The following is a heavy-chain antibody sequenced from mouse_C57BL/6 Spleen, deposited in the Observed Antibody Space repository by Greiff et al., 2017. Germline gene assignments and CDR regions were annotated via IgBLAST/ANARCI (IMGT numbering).Heavy chain of an antibody. D-gene: IGHD2-3*01. CDR3: ARYPDGYYWYFDV. Sequence: VQLQQSGAELVKPGASVKLSCKASGYTFTSYWMHWVKQRPGQGLEWIGMIHPNSGSTNYNEKFKSKATLTVDKSSSTAYMQLSSLTSEDSAVYYCARYPDGYYWYFDVWGTGTTVTVSS. V-gene: IGHV1-64*01. CDR2: IHPNSGST. J-gene: IGHJ1*03. CDR1: GYTFTSYW.